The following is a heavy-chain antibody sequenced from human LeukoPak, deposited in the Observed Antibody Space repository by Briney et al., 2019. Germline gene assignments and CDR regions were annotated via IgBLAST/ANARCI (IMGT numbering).Heavy chain of an antibody. CDR2: IKQDGSEK. CDR3: ARDLYYYDSSGSPVGY. D-gene: IGHD3-22*01. V-gene: IGHV3-7*01. J-gene: IGHJ4*02. CDR1: GFTFSSYW. Sequence: PGGSLRLSCAASGFTFSSYWMSWVRQAPGKGLEWVANIKQDGSEKYYVDSVKGRFTISRDNAKNSLYLQMNSLRAEDTAVYYCARDLYYYDSSGSPVGYWGQGTLVTVSS.